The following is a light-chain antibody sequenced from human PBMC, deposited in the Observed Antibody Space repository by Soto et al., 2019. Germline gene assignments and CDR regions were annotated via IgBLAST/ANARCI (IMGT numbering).Light chain of an antibody. J-gene: IGLJ1*01. CDR1: NIESKS. V-gene: IGLV3-21*02. CDR2: VGS. Sequence: LTQPPSVSVAPGQTARITCGGNNIESKSVHWYQQRPGQAPVLVIYVGSDRPSGIPDRFSASTSGNTAALTISRVEAGDEADYYCQVWDTISDHYVFGSGTKVTVL. CDR3: QVWDTISDHYV.